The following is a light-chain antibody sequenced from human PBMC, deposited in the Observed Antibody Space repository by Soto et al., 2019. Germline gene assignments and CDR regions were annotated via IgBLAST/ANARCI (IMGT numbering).Light chain of an antibody. CDR2: AAS. CDR1: QSVTSR. V-gene: IGKV3D-15*01. CDR3: QQYNDWVT. J-gene: IGKJ4*01. Sequence: EVVMTQSPATLSVSPGERATLSCRVSQSVTSRLAWYQQKPGPAPRLLIYAASIRATGIPARFSGSGSGTEFTLTISSLQSEDFAVYYCQQYNDWVTFGGGTKVEIK.